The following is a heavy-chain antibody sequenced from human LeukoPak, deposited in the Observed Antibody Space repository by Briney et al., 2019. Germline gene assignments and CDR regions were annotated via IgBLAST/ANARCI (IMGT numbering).Heavy chain of an antibody. D-gene: IGHD3-22*01. CDR1: GGTFSSCA. V-gene: IGHV1-69*05. CDR3: AREAAKTHYYDSS. J-gene: IGHJ4*02. CDR2: IIPIFGTA. Sequence: SVKVSCKASGGTFSSCAISWVRQAPGQGLEWMGGIIPIFGTANYAQKFQGRVTITTDESTSTAYMELSSLRSEDTAVYYCAREAAKTHYYDSSWGQGTLVTVSS.